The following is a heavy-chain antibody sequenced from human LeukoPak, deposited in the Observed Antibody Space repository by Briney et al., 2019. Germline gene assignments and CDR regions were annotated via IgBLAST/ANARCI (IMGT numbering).Heavy chain of an antibody. CDR1: GGSISSGGYS. CDR3: ARVSVRKYEDYYDSSGYYPLGWFDP. Sequence: PSQTLSLTCAVSGGSISSGGYSWRWLRQPPGKGLEWIGYIYYSGSTYYNPSLKSRVTISVDTSKNQFSLKLSSVTAADTAVYYCARVSVRKYEDYYDSSGYYPLGWFDPWGQGTLVTVSS. CDR2: IYYSGST. V-gene: IGHV4-30-4*07. J-gene: IGHJ5*02. D-gene: IGHD3-22*01.